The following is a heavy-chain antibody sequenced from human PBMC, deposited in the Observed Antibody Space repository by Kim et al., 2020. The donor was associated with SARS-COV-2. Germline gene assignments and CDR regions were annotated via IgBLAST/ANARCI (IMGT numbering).Heavy chain of an antibody. CDR3: ARDLITTVVPTNWFDP. J-gene: IGHJ5*02. CDR1: GFTFSSYS. D-gene: IGHD4-17*01. Sequence: GGSLRLSCAASGFTFSSYSMNWVRQAPGKGLEWVSYISSSSSTIYYADSVKGRFTISRDNAKNSLYLQMNSLRDEDTAVYYCARDLITTVVPTNWFDPWGQGPLVPVSS. V-gene: IGHV3-48*02. CDR2: ISSSSSTI.